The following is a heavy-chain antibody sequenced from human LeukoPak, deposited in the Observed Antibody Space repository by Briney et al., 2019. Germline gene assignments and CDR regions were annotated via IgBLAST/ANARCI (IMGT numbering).Heavy chain of an antibody. Sequence: SETLSLTCTVSGGSISSYYWSWIRQPPGKGLEWIGYIYYSGSTNYNPSLKSRVTISVDTSKNQFSLKLSSVTAADTAVYYCARVLRGYSGYDYRRYFDLWGRGTLVTVSS. CDR2: IYYSGST. CDR3: ARVLRGYSGYDYRRYFDL. J-gene: IGHJ2*01. CDR1: GGSISSYY. V-gene: IGHV4-59*12. D-gene: IGHD5-12*01.